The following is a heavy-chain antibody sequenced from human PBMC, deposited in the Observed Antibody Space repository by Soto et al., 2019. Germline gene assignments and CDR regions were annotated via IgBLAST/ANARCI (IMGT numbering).Heavy chain of an antibody. CDR1: GFTFSSYS. V-gene: IGHV3-48*01. Sequence: EVQLVESGGGLVQPGGSLRLSCAASGFTFSSYSMNWVRQAPGKGLEWVSYISSSSSTIYYADSVKGRFTISRDNAKNSLYLQMNSLRAEDTAVYYCAGVDIVLMVYAIPPFDYWGQGTLVTVSS. CDR3: AGVDIVLMVYAIPPFDY. CDR2: ISSSSSTI. J-gene: IGHJ4*02. D-gene: IGHD2-8*01.